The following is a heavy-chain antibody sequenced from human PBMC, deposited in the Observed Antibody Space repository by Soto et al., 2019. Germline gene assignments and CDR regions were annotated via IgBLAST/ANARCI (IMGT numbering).Heavy chain of an antibody. Sequence: PSQTLSLTCAISGDSVSSNSAAWNWIRQSPSRGLEWLGRTYYRSKWYNDYAVSVKSRITINPDTSKNQFSLQLNSVTPGDTAVYYCARAEALAGPYYFEYWGQGTLVTVSS. V-gene: IGHV6-1*01. CDR3: ARAEALAGPYYFEY. CDR1: GDSVSSNSAA. CDR2: TYYRSKWYN. J-gene: IGHJ4*02. D-gene: IGHD6-19*01.